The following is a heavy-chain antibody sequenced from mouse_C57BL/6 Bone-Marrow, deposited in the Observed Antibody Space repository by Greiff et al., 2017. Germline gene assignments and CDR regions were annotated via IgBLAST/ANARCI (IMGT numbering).Heavy chain of an antibody. CDR1: GYAFTNYL. Sequence: QVQLQQSGAELVRPGTSVKVSCKASGYAFTNYLIEWVNQRPGQGLEWIGVINPGSGGTNYNEKFKGKATLTADKSSSTAYMQLSSLTSEDSAVYFCARRPIYYYGSSYDYWGQGTTLTVSS. CDR2: INPGSGGT. V-gene: IGHV1-54*01. J-gene: IGHJ2*01. D-gene: IGHD1-1*01. CDR3: ARRPIYYYGSSYDY.